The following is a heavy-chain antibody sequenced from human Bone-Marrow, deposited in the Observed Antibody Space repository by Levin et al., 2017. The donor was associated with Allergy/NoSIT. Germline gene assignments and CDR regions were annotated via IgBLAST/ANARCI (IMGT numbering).Heavy chain of an antibody. D-gene: IGHD2-2*01. CDR2: INPSGGNT. Sequence: ASVKVSCKASGYTFTTYYMHWVRQAPGQRLEWMGIINPSGGNTRYAQKFQGRVTMTRETSTRTVYIELSSLRSEDTAVYYCARGRNIVAVPGKYGMDVWGQGTTVTVFS. J-gene: IGHJ6*02. V-gene: IGHV1-46*01. CDR1: GYTFTTYY. CDR3: ARGRNIVAVPGKYGMDV.